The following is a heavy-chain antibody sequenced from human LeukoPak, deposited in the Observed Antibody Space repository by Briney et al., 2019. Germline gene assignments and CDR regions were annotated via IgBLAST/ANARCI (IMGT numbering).Heavy chain of an antibody. CDR2: INPNSGGT. V-gene: IGHV1-2*02. J-gene: IGHJ5*02. D-gene: IGHD5-18*01. CDR3: ARDVYSYGSNWFDP. Sequence: ASVKVSCKASGYTFTGYYMHWVRQAPGQGLEWMGWINPNSGGTNYAQKFQGRVTMTRGTSISTAYMELSRLRSDDTAVYYCARDVYSYGSNWFDPWGQGTLVTVSS. CDR1: GYTFTGYY.